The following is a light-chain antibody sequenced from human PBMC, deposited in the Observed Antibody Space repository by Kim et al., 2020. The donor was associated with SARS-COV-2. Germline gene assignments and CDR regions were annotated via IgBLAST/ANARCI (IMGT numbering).Light chain of an antibody. V-gene: IGKV2-28*01. CDR2: LGS. J-gene: IGKJ5*01. CDR1: QSLLHGNGYNY. CDR3: MQGLETSIT. Sequence: DIVMTQSPLSLPVTPGEPAPISCRSSQSLLHGNGYNYLDWYLQKPGQSPQLLISLGSNRASGVPDRFSGSGSGTDFTLKISRVEAEDVGVYYCMQGLETSITFGQGTRLEIK.